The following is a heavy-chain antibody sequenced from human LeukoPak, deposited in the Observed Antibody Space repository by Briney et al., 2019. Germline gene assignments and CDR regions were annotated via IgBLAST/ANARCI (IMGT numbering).Heavy chain of an antibody. J-gene: IGHJ4*02. Sequence: GGSVRLFCAASQFTFSTQWMSWVRQAPGKGLECLANIKEDVSERSYVESVKGRFTISRDNARNSLYLQMNSLRVEDTAVYYCARDRGYSSFDSWGQGTLVTVSS. V-gene: IGHV3-7*03. CDR1: QFTFSTQW. D-gene: IGHD4-23*01. CDR2: IKEDVSER. CDR3: ARDRGYSSFDS.